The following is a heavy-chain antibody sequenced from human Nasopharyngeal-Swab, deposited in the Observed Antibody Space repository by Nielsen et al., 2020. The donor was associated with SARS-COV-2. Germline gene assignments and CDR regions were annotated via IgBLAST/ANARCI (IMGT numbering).Heavy chain of an antibody. D-gene: IGHD3-16*01. Sequence: WIRQPPGKGLVWVSVIYSGGSTYFAESVKGRFTISRRNSKNTLYLQMNSLRAEDTAVYYCARVRRVAEAGDPTRVGGISGPHPSHYYYYIDDWGKGTPVTVSS. V-gene: IGHV3-53*04. CDR2: IYSGGST. J-gene: IGHJ6*03. CDR3: ARVRRVAEAGDPTRVGGISGPHPSHYYYYIDD.